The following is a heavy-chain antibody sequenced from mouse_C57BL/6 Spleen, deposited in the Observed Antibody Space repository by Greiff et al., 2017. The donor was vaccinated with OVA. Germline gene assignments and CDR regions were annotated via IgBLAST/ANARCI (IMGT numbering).Heavy chain of an antibody. CDR2: IYPSDSET. CDR3: ERYYYGSSYWYFDV. V-gene: IGHV1-61*01. Sequence: QVQLQQPGAELVRPGSSVKLSCKASGYTFTSYWMDWVKQRPGQGLEWIGNIYPSDSETHYNQKFKDKATLTVDKSSSTAYMQLSSLTSEDSAVYYCERYYYGSSYWYFDVWGTGTTVTVSA. CDR1: GYTFTSYW. J-gene: IGHJ1*03. D-gene: IGHD1-1*01.